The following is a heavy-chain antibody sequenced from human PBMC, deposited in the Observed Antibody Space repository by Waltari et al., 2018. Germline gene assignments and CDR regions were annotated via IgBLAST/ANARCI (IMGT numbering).Heavy chain of an antibody. Sequence: QVQLVESGGGVVQPGRSLRLSCAASGFTFSSYAMHWGRQAPGKGLGWVSVFNLGGDTYYGDSVKGRFTISRDNSKNTLDLQVNSLRSDDTAVYFCARGRGFIIDTWGHGTLVTVSS. D-gene: IGHD3-10*01. CDR2: FNLGGDT. CDR3: ARGRGFIIDT. V-gene: IGHV3-30*14. CDR1: GFTFSSYA. J-gene: IGHJ5*01.